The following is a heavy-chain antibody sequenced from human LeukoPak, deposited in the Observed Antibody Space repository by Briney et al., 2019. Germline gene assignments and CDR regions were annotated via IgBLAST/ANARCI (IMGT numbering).Heavy chain of an antibody. V-gene: IGHV3-7*01. Sequence: PGGSLRLSCAASGFRFSRFWMGWVRQAPGKGLEWVANIKQDGGEKHYVDSVTGRFTISRDNAKNSVYLQMNSLRAEDTAVYYCANYYDSSGYYAFDMWGQGTMVTVSS. CDR1: GFRFSRFW. CDR2: IKQDGGEK. D-gene: IGHD3-22*01. CDR3: ANYYDSSGYYAFDM. J-gene: IGHJ3*02.